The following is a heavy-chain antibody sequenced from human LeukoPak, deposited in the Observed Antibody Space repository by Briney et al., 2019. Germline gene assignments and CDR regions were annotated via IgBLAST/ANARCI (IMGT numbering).Heavy chain of an antibody. CDR3: SSNWFDP. J-gene: IGHJ5*02. V-gene: IGHV4-39*01. Sequence: SETLSLTCAVSGGSISSSSYYWGWIRQPPGKGLEWIGSIYYSGSTYYNPSLKSRVTISVDTSKNQFSLKLSSVTAADTAVYYCSSNWFDPWGQGTLVTVSS. CDR1: GGSISSSSYY. CDR2: IYYSGST.